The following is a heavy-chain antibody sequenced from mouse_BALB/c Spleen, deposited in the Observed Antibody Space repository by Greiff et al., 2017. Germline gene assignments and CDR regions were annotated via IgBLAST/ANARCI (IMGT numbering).Heavy chain of an antibody. Sequence: EVKLQESGPSLVKPSQTLSLTCSVTGDSITSGYWNWIRKFPGNKLEYMGYISYSGSTYYNPSLKSRISITRDTSKNQYYLQLNSVTTEDTATYYCATPNSLLRLRGYYAMDYWGQGTSVTVSS. V-gene: IGHV3-8*02. CDR2: ISYSGST. J-gene: IGHJ4*01. CDR1: GDSITSGY. CDR3: ATPNSLLRLRGYYAMDY. D-gene: IGHD1-2*01.